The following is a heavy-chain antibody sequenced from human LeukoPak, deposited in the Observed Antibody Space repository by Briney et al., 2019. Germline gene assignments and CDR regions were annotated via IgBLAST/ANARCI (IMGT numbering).Heavy chain of an antibody. Sequence: SETLSLTCTVYGASLSGYYWSWIRQSPGKGLEWIGEINHSGSTYYNPSLKSRITISVDTSKNQFSLILNSVTAADTAVYYCARGFGYYGSPNWFDPWGQGTLVTVSS. CDR1: GASLSGYY. V-gene: IGHV4-34*01. CDR2: INHSGST. J-gene: IGHJ5*02. CDR3: ARGFGYYGSPNWFDP. D-gene: IGHD3-10*01.